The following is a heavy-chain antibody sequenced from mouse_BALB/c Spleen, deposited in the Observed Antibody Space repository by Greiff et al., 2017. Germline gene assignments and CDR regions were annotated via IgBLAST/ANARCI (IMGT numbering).Heavy chain of an antibody. J-gene: IGHJ1*01. Sequence: VKVIESGPGLVAPSQSLSITCTVSGFSLTGYGVNWVRQPPGKGLEWLGMIWGDGSTDYNSALKSRLSISKDNSKSQVFLKMNSLQTDDTARYYCARGYYGSRNWYFDVWGAGTTVTVSS. D-gene: IGHD1-1*01. V-gene: IGHV2-6-7*01. CDR3: ARGYYGSRNWYFDV. CDR2: IWGDGST. CDR1: GFSLTGYG.